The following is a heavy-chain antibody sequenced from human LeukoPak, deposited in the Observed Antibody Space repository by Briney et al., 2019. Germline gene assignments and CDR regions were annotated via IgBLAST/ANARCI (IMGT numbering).Heavy chain of an antibody. D-gene: IGHD3-22*01. J-gene: IGHJ4*02. CDR3: ARWEYYYDSSGYLGGTFDY. CDR2: IYYSGST. CDR1: GGSISSYY. V-gene: IGHV4-59*01. Sequence: SETLSLTCTVSGGSISSYYWSWIRQPPGKGLEWIGYIYYSGSTNYNPSLKSRVTISVDTSKNQFSLKLSSVTAADTAVYHCARWEYYYDSSGYLGGTFDYWGQGTLVTVSS.